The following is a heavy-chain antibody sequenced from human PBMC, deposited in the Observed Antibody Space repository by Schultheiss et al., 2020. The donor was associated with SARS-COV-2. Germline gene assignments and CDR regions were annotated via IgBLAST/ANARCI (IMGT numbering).Heavy chain of an antibody. J-gene: IGHJ4*02. V-gene: IGHV4-34*01. D-gene: IGHD4-11*01. CDR2: INHSGST. CDR1: GGSFSGYY. Sequence: SLTCAVYGGSFSGYYWSWIRQPPGKGLEWIGEINHSGSTYYNPSLKSRVTISVDTSKNQFSLKLSSVTAADTAVYYCAREGDYNGGYWGQGTLVTVSS. CDR3: AREGDYNGGY.